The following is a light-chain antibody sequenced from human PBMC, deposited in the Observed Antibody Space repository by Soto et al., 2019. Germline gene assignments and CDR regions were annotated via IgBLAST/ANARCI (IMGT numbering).Light chain of an antibody. CDR3: QQYNSWPPYT. CDR1: QRVSSN. Sequence: EIVMTQSPATLSVSPGERATLSCRASQRVSSNFAWYQQIPDQAPRLLISGASTRPTGIPVWFSGSASGTELTRTISSLQSEYDGVCYCQQYNSWPPYTFGQATKLDIK. CDR2: GAS. V-gene: IGKV3-15*01. J-gene: IGKJ2*01.